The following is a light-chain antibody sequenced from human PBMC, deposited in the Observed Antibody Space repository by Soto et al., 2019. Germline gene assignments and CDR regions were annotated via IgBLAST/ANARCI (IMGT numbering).Light chain of an antibody. V-gene: IGKV2-30*01. CDR2: QVF. CDR1: QSLVYSDPNNY. CDR3: MQGTDWAPT. Sequence: DVVTTQAPPCPPLTRFFHPSIRGAASQSLVYSDPNNYQNWFQQRTVPSPRHVIYQVFNTDSGVPARFSRSGSGTDFTLKISRVEAEDVGVYYSMQGTDWAPTFGQGTRLELK. J-gene: IGKJ5*01.